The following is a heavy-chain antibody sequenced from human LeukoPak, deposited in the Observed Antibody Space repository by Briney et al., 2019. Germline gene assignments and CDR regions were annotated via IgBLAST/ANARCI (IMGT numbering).Heavy chain of an antibody. J-gene: IGHJ4*02. V-gene: IGHV4-59*01. CDR1: GGSISSYY. Sequence: SETLSLTCTVSGGSISSYYWSWIRQPPGKGLEWIGYIYYSGSTNYNPSLKSRVTISVDTSKNQFSLKLSSVTAADTAVYYCARSIAGYSSGWSLDYWGQGTLVTVSS. CDR3: ARSIAGYSSGWSLDY. CDR2: IYYSGST. D-gene: IGHD6-19*01.